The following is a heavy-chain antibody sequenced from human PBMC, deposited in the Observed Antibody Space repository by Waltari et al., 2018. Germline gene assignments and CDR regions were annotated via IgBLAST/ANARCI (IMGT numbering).Heavy chain of an antibody. Sequence: QVQLQESGPGLVKPSETLSLTCTVSGGSISSYYWSWIRQPPGKGLEWIGYIYTSGSTNYNPSLKRRVTISVDTSKTQFSLKLSSVTAADTAVYYCARGAYCGGDCYSLDYWGQGTLVTVSS. CDR2: IYTSGST. CDR3: ARGAYCGGDCYSLDY. V-gene: IGHV4-4*09. D-gene: IGHD2-21*01. J-gene: IGHJ4*02. CDR1: GGSISSYY.